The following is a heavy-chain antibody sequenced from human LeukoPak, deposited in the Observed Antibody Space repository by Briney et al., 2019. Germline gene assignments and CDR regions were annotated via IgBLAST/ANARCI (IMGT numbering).Heavy chain of an antibody. CDR3: VRERGPYDAFDI. CDR2: IWSDGNNK. Sequence: GGSLRLSCAASGFTFSNYGMHWVRQAPGKGLEWVLVIWSDGNNKFYVDSVKGRFTIFRDNSKNTLDLQLNSLRAEDTAMYYCVRERGPYDAFDIWGQGTMVTVSS. CDR1: GFTFSNYG. J-gene: IGHJ3*02. V-gene: IGHV3-33*01.